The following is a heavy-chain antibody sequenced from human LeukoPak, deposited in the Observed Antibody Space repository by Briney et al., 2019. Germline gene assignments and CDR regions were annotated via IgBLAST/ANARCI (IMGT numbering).Heavy chain of an antibody. CDR1: GFTFSSYA. V-gene: IGHV3-9*01. CDR2: ISWNSGSI. D-gene: IGHD5-24*01. CDR3: AKDRGLRNQWLQLTHDY. Sequence: GRSLRLSCAASGFTFSSYAMHWVRQAPGKGLEWVSGISWNSGSIGYADSVKGRFTISRDNAKNSLYLQMNSLRAEDTALYYCAKDRGLRNQWLQLTHDYWGQGTLVSVSS. J-gene: IGHJ4*02.